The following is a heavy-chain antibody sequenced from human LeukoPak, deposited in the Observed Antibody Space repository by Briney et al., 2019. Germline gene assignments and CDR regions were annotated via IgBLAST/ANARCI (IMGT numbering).Heavy chain of an antibody. CDR3: ARRSAVAGPRGFDP. CDR2: ISNSGSST. D-gene: IGHD6-19*01. CDR1: GLTFNSYT. Sequence: GGSLRLSCAASGLTFNSYTMNWVRQAPGKGLEWVSVISNSGSSTHYADSVKGRFTISRDNSKNTLYLQMNSLRAEDTAVYYCARRSAVAGPRGFDPWGQGTLVTVSS. J-gene: IGHJ5*02. V-gene: IGHV3-23*01.